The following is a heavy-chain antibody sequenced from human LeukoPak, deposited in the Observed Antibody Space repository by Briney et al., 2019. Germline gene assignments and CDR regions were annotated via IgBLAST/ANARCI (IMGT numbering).Heavy chain of an antibody. V-gene: IGHV1-3*01. Sequence: GASVKVSCKASGYTFTSYAMHWVRQAPGQRLEWMGWINAGDGNTKYSQKFQGRVTITRDTSASTAYMELSSLRSEDTAVYYCARDYYGSGSYQDYWGQGTLVTVSS. J-gene: IGHJ4*02. CDR1: GYTFTSYA. CDR3: ARDYYGSGSYQDY. D-gene: IGHD3-10*01. CDR2: INAGDGNT.